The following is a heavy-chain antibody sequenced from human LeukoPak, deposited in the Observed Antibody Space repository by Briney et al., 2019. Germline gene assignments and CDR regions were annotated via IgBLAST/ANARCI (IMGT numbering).Heavy chain of an antibody. CDR3: AKAPPLYNDAFDI. CDR2: ISGSAGGT. D-gene: IGHD5-24*01. V-gene: IGHV3-23*01. Sequence: GGSLRLSCAASGFTFSSYAMSWVRQAPGKGLEWVSGISGSAGGTYYADSVKGRFTISRDNSKNTLYLQMNSLRAEDTAVYYCAKAPPLYNDAFDIWGQGTMVTVSS. J-gene: IGHJ3*02. CDR1: GFTFSSYA.